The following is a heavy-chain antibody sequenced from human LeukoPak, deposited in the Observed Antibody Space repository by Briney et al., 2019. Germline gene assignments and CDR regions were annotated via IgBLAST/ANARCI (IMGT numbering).Heavy chain of an antibody. CDR1: GGSISSYY. CDR3: ARQGSYSGSYYALDY. V-gene: IGHV4-59*01. CDR2: IYYSGST. J-gene: IGHJ4*02. D-gene: IGHD1-26*01. Sequence: SETLSLTCTVSGGSISSYYWSWIRQPPGKGLEWIGYIYYSGSTNYNPSLKSRVTVSVDTSKNQFSLKLSSVTAADTAVYYCARQGSYSGSYYALDYWGQGTLVTVSS.